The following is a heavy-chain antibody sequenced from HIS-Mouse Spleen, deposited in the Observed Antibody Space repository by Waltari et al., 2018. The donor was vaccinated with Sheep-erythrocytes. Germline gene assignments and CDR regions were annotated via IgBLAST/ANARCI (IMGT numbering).Heavy chain of an antibody. CDR1: GFTFSSYG. V-gene: IGHV3-30*18. CDR3: AKDGGGNWFDP. CDR2: ISYDGSNK. Sequence: QVQLVESGGGVVQPGRSLRLSCAASGFTFSSYGMHWVRQAPGKGLEWVAVISYDGSNKYYADSMKGRFTISRDNSKNTLYLQMNSLRAEDTALYYCAKDGGGNWFDPWGQGTLVTVSS. D-gene: IGHD3-10*01. J-gene: IGHJ5*02.